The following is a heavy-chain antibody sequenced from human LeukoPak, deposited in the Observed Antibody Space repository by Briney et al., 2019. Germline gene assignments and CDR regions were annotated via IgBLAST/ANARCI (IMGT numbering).Heavy chain of an antibody. CDR1: GGSISGNY. CDR3: ARDSSGYRRGSFDY. CDR2: IHYSGNT. J-gene: IGHJ4*02. D-gene: IGHD3-22*01. Sequence: PSETLSLTCTVSGGSISGNYWSRIRQSPGKGLEWIGYIHYSGNTNYNPSLKSRVTISVDTSENQFSLKLSSVTAADTAVYYCARDSSGYRRGSFDYWGQGTLVTVSS. V-gene: IGHV4-59*13.